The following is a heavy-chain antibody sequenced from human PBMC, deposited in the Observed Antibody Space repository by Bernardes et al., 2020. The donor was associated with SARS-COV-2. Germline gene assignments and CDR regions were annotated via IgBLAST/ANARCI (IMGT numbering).Heavy chain of an antibody. J-gene: IGHJ4*02. V-gene: IGHV4-61*01. CDR1: GGSVSSGSYY. Sequence: SETLSLTCTVSGGSVSSGSYYWSWIRQPPGKGLEWIGYIYYSGSTNYNPSLKSRVTISVDTSKNQFSLKLSSVTAADTAVYYCARVDEGSGWQYFDYWGQGTLVTVSS. CDR3: ARVDEGSGWQYFDY. CDR2: IYYSGST. D-gene: IGHD6-19*01.